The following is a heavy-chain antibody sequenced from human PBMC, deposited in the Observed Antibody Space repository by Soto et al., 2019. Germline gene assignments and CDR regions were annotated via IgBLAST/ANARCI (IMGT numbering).Heavy chain of an antibody. CDR2: ISSSGSTI. CDR3: ARDSSPGYYYYGMDV. Sequence: GSLRLSCAASGFTFSSYEMNWVRQAPGKGLEWVSYISSSGSTIYYADSVKGRFTISRDNAKNSLYLQMNSLRAEDTAVYYCARDSSPGYYYYGMDVWGQGTTVTVSS. CDR1: GFTFSSYE. V-gene: IGHV3-48*03. J-gene: IGHJ6*02.